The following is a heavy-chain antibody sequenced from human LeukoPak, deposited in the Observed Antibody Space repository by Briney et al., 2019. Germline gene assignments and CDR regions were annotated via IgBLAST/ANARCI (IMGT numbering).Heavy chain of an antibody. V-gene: IGHV4-39*01. CDR2: IYDSGST. CDR1: GGSISSSSYY. Sequence: SETLSLTCTVSGGSISSSSYYWGWIRQPPGKGLEWIGSIYDSGSTYYNPSLKSRVTISVDTSKNQFSLKLSSVTAAGTAVYYCARLPKGRLGDYFDYWGQGTLVTVSS. CDR3: ARLPKGRLGDYFDY. D-gene: IGHD3-10*01. J-gene: IGHJ4*02.